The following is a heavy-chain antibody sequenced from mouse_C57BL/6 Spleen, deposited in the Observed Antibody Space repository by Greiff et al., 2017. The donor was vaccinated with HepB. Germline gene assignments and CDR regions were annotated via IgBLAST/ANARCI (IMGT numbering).Heavy chain of an antibody. V-gene: IGHV5-4*01. CDR2: ISDGGSYT. Sequence: EVMLVESGGGLVKPGGSLKLSCAASGFTFSSYAMSWVRQTPEKRLEWVATISDGGSYTYYPDNVKGRFTISRDNAKNNLYLQMSHLKSEDTAMYYCAREEDFPWFAYWGQGTLVTVSA. CDR3: AREEDFPWFAY. CDR1: GFTFSSYA. J-gene: IGHJ3*01.